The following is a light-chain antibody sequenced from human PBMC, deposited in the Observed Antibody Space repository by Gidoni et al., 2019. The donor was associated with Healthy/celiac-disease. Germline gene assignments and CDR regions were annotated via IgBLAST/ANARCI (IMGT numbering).Light chain of an antibody. CDR1: QSISSW. CDR2: KAS. Sequence: DLQMTQSPSTLSASVGDRVTITCRASQSISSWLAWYQQKPGKAPKLLIYKASSLESGVPSRFSGSGSGTEFTLTISSLQPDDFATYYCQQYNGYSFTFXPXTKVDI. J-gene: IGKJ3*01. CDR3: QQYNGYSFT. V-gene: IGKV1-5*03.